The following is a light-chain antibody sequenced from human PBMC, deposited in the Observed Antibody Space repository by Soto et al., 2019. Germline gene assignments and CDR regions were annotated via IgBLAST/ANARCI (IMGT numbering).Light chain of an antibody. CDR2: VNSDGSH. CDR1: SGHSRYA. V-gene: IGLV4-69*01. J-gene: IGLJ2*01. Sequence: QLVLTQSPSASASLGASVKLTCTLSSGHSRYAIAWHQQQPEKGPRYLMKVNSDGSHRKGDGIPDRFSGSSSGAERYLTISSLQSEDEADYYCQTWDTGIVVFGGGTKLTVL. CDR3: QTWDTGIVV.